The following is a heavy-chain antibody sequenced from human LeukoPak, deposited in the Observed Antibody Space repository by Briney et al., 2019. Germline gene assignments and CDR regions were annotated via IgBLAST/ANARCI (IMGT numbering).Heavy chain of an antibody. CDR1: GFTFSDFA. V-gene: IGHV3-21*01. J-gene: IGHJ4*02. CDR2: ISSSSSYI. CDR3: ARDSGSQGYPFDY. Sequence: GGSLRLSCAVSGFTFSDFAMNWVRQAPGKGLEWVSSISSSSSYIYYADSVKGRFTISRDNAKNSLYLQMNSLRAEDTAVYYCARDSGSQGYPFDYWGQGTLVTVSS. D-gene: IGHD1-26*01.